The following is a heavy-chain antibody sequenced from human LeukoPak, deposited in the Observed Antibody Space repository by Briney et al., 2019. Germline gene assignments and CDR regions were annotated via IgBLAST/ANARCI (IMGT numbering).Heavy chain of an antibody. CDR2: ISSSSSYI. D-gene: IGHD2-8*01. CDR1: GFTFSSYS. V-gene: IGHV3-21*01. J-gene: IGHJ5*02. Sequence: KSGGSLRLSCAASGFTFSSYSMNWVRQAPGKGLEWVSSISSSSSYIYYADSVKGRFTISRDNAKNSLYLQMNSLRAEDTAVYYCARDEGYCTNGVCYTNWFDPWGQGTLVTVSS. CDR3: ARDEGYCTNGVCYTNWFDP.